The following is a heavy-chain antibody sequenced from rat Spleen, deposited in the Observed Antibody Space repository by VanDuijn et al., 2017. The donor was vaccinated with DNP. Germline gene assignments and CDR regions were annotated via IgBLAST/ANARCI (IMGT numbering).Heavy chain of an antibody. CDR1: GFTFNKYW. Sequence: EVQLVESGGDLVQPGRSLKLSCVASGFTFNKYWMTWIRQVPGKGLEWIASITSSGGSTYYPDSVKGRFTISRDNAKSTLFLQMDSLRSEDTATYYCARPDYWGQGVTVTVSS. CDR2: ITSSGGST. CDR3: ARPDY. V-gene: IGHV5-31*01. J-gene: IGHJ2*01.